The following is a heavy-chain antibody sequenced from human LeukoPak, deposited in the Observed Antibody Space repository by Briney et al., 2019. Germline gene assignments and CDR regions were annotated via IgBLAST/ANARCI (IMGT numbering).Heavy chain of an antibody. Sequence: GGSLRLSCAASGFTFSSYWMHWVRQAPGKGLVWVSRINSDGSSTSYADSVKGRFTISRDNAKNTLYPQMNSLRAEDTAVYYCARDRGYSYGYGNDYWGQGTLVTVSS. V-gene: IGHV3-74*01. CDR1: GFTFSSYW. J-gene: IGHJ4*02. D-gene: IGHD5-18*01. CDR2: INSDGSST. CDR3: ARDRGYSYGYGNDY.